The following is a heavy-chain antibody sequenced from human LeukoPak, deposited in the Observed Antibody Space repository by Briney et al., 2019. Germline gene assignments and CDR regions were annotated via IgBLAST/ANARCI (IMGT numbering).Heavy chain of an antibody. V-gene: IGHV3-20*04. CDR2: INWSGVST. CDR3: AKGKDTLNPYWYFDV. J-gene: IGHJ2*01. CDR1: GFSFDDYA. Sequence: PGGSLRLSCAASGFSFDDYAMSWVRQAPGKGLEWVSGINWSGVSTGYADSVKGRFTISRDNTKNSLFLQLNSLRAEDTAFYYCAKGKDTLNPYWYFDVWGRGTLVSVFS. D-gene: IGHD5-18*01.